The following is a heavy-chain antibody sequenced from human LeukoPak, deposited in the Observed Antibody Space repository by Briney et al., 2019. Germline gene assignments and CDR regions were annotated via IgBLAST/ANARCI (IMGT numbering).Heavy chain of an antibody. CDR3: AKDQDIVVVPAAPKSGYFDY. Sequence: GGSLRLSCAASGFTFSSYGMHWVRQAPGKGLEWVAFIRYDGSNKYYADSVKGRFTISRDNSKNTLYLQMNSLGAEDTAVYYCAKDQDIVVVPAAPKSGYFDYWGQGTLVTVSS. CDR2: IRYDGSNK. CDR1: GFTFSSYG. J-gene: IGHJ4*02. V-gene: IGHV3-30*02. D-gene: IGHD2-2*01.